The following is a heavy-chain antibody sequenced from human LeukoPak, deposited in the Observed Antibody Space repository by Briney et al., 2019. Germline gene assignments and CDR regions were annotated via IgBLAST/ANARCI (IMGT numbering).Heavy chain of an antibody. CDR1: GFPLTTSGVG. Sequence: SGPTLVNPTQTLTLTCTFSGFPLTTSGVGVGWVRQPPGKALEWLALIYWDDDERYSPSLKSRLTITKDTSKNQVVLTMTNMDPVDTATYYCALTSQYSTFGYWGQGTLITVSS. D-gene: IGHD2-21*01. J-gene: IGHJ4*02. V-gene: IGHV2-5*02. CDR2: IYWDDDE. CDR3: ALTSQYSTFGY.